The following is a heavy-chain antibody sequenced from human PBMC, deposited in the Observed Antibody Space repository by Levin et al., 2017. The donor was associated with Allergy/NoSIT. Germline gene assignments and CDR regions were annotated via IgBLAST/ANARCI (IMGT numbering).Heavy chain of an antibody. CDR2: ISFDGSKT. V-gene: IGHV3-30-3*01. CDR1: GFTFSNYV. CDR3: ARDRNYYGSGTFAGGPFDY. Sequence: SGGSLRLSCAASGFTFSNYVLHWVRQAPGKGLEWVALISFDGSKTHFAASVKGRFTISRDNSKNTAYLQMSSLKTEDTAVYFCARDRNYYGSGTFAGGPFDYWGQGTLVTVSS. D-gene: IGHD3-10*01. J-gene: IGHJ4*02.